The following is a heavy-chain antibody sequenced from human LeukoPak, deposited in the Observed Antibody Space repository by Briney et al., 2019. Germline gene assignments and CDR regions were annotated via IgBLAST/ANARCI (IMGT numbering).Heavy chain of an antibody. D-gene: IGHD2-15*01. CDR3: ARGREKVVVATYPLYYYYGMDV. CDR1: GGTFISYA. Sequence: SVKVSCKASGGTFISYAISWVRQAPGQGLEWMGGIIPIFGTANYAQKFQGRVTITADESTSTAYMELSSLRSEDTAVYYCARGREKVVVATYPLYYYYGMDVWGQGTTVTVSS. J-gene: IGHJ6*02. V-gene: IGHV1-69*13. CDR2: IIPIFGTA.